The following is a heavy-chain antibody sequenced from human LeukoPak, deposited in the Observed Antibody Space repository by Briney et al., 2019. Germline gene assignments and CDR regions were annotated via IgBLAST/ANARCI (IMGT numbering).Heavy chain of an antibody. CDR2: IWSDGTNK. CDR3: ATKTPIDY. Sequence: GGSLRLSCAASGITFSSYGMHWVRQAPGKGLEWVAVIWSDGTNKYYADSVKGRFTIYRDNSKNTLYLQMNSLRAEDTAVYFCATKTPIDYWGQGTLVTVSS. V-gene: IGHV3-33*01. J-gene: IGHJ4*02. CDR1: GITFSSYG.